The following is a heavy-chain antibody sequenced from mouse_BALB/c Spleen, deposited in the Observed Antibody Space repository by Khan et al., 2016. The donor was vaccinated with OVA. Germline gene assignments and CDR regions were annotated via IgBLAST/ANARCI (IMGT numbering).Heavy chain of an antibody. Sequence: VQLKQSGPGLVKPSQSLSLTCTVTGYSITSDYAWNWIRQFPGNKLEWMGYISSSGSTNYNPAGKSRISITRDTSKNQFFLQLNSVTTEDTATYYCARDGSRYNYAMDYWGQGTSVTVSS. CDR3: ARDGSRYNYAMDY. V-gene: IGHV3-2*02. J-gene: IGHJ4*01. CDR2: ISSSGST. D-gene: IGHD2-3*01. CDR1: GYSITSDYA.